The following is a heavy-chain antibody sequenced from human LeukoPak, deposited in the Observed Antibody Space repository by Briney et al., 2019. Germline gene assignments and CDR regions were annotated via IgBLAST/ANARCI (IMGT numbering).Heavy chain of an antibody. CDR1: GGSISSGSYY. J-gene: IGHJ5*02. Sequence: SQTLSLTCTVSGGSISSGSYYWSWIRQPAGKGLEWIGRIYTSGSTNYNPSLKSRVTISVDTSKNQFSLKLSSVTAADTAVYYCARVEAYLIAARVYSKNWFDPWGQGTLVTVSS. CDR2: IYTSGST. V-gene: IGHV4-61*02. D-gene: IGHD6-6*01. CDR3: ARVEAYLIAARVYSKNWFDP.